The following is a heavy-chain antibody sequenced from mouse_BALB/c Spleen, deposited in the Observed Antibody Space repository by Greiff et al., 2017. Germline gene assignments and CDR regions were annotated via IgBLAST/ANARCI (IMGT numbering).Heavy chain of an antibody. Sequence: EVQLVESGGGLVKPGGSLKLSCAASGFTFSSYAMSWVRQSPEKRLEWVAEISSGGSYTYYPDTVTGRFTISRDNAKNTLYLEMSSLRSEDTAMYYCARGRYDEAWFAYWGQGTLVTVSA. J-gene: IGHJ3*01. CDR3: ARGRYDEAWFAY. V-gene: IGHV5-9-4*01. CDR2: ISSGGSYT. CDR1: GFTFSSYA. D-gene: IGHD2-14*01.